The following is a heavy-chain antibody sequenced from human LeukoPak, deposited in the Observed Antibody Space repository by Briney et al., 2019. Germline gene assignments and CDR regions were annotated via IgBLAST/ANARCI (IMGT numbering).Heavy chain of an antibody. D-gene: IGHD4-17*01. CDR2: IYYSGSI. CDR1: GGSISSSSYY. J-gene: IGHJ5*02. Sequence: PSETLSLTCTVSGGSISSSSYYWGWIRQPPGKGLEWIGSIYYSGSIYYNPSLKSRVTISVDTSKNQFSLKLSSVTAADTAVYYCARGGDWFDPGAREPWSPSPQ. CDR3: ARGGDWFDP. V-gene: IGHV4-39*07.